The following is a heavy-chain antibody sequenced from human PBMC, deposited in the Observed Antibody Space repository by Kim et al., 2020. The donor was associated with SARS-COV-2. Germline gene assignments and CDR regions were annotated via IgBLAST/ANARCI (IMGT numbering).Heavy chain of an antibody. CDR3: ASLQTTVTTPFDY. V-gene: IGHV4-39*01. J-gene: IGHJ4*02. Sequence: YTPALTSGVTISVDTSKTPFSLKLSSVTAADTAVYYCASLQTTVTTPFDYWGQGTLVTVSS. D-gene: IGHD4-17*01.